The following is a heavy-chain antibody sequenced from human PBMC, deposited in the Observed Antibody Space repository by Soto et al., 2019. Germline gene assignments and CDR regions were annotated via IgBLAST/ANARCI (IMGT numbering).Heavy chain of an antibody. V-gene: IGHV4-31*03. CDR3: ARDRALYGDYGYFDL. CDR2: IYYSGST. CDR1: GGSISSGGYY. Sequence: TLSLTCTVSGGSISSGGYYWSWIRQHPGKGLEWIGYIYYSGSTYYNPSLKSRVTISVDTSKNQFSLKLSSVTAADTAVYYCARDRALYGDYGYFDLWGRGTLVTVSS. J-gene: IGHJ2*01. D-gene: IGHD3-16*02.